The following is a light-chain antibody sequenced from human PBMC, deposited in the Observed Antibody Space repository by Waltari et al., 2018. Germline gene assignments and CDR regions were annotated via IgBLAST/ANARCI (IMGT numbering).Light chain of an antibody. CDR2: KAS. V-gene: IGKV1-5*03. Sequence: DIQMTQSPSTLSASVGDRVTITCRASQNIKTWLAWHQQKPGKAPKLLIYKASSLESGAPSRFRGGGSGTELTLTIISLQPDDSATDYCVQYNGEPRTFGQGTKVEV. CDR1: QNIKTW. J-gene: IGKJ1*01. CDR3: VQYNGEPRT.